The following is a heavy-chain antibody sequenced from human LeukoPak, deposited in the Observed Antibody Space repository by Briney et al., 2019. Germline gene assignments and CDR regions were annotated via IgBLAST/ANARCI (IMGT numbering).Heavy chain of an antibody. J-gene: IGHJ4*02. CDR3: ARGAGYCSGGSCHDY. V-gene: IGHV3-30-3*01. CDR1: GFTFSNYA. CDR2: ISDDGSRQ. Sequence: GGSLRLSCAATGFTFSNYAIHWGRQAPGKGLEWVAFISDDGSRQHYADSVKGRFTVSRDNSKNTLSLQMNRLRAEDTAIYYCARGAGYCSGGSCHDYWGQGTLVTVSS. D-gene: IGHD2-15*01.